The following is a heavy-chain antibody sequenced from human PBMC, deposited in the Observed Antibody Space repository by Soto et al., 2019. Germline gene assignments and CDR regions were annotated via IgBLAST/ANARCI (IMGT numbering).Heavy chain of an antibody. J-gene: IGHJ4*02. Sequence: GGSLSLSCAASGFTFSSYGMHWVRQAPGKGLEWVAVIWYDGSNKYYADSVKGRFTISRDNSKNTLYLQMNSLRAEDTAVYYCARDGGDYGDLDYWGQGTLVTVSS. CDR1: GFTFSSYG. CDR3: ARDGGDYGDLDY. D-gene: IGHD4-17*01. V-gene: IGHV3-33*01. CDR2: IWYDGSNK.